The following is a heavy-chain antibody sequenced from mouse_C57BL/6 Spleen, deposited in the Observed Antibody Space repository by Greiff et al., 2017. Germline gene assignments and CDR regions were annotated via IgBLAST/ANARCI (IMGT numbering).Heavy chain of an antibody. V-gene: IGHV5-4*01. CDR3: ARDRQLMDY. CDR2: ISDGGSYT. Sequence: EVKLEESGGGLVKPGGSLKLSCAASGFTFSSYAMSWVRQTPEKRLEWVATISDGGSYTYYPDNVKGRFTISRDNAKNNLYLQMSHLKSEDTAMYYCARDRQLMDYWGQGTSVTVSS. J-gene: IGHJ4*01. D-gene: IGHD3-2*01. CDR1: GFTFSSYA.